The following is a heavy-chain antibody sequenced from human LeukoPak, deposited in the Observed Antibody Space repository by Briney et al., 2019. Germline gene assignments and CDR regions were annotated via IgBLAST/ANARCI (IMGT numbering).Heavy chain of an antibody. CDR3: ARGPIQLWIHNAMDV. CDR1: GFTFGDHA. V-gene: IGHV3-49*04. Sequence: GGSLRLSCTGSGFTFGDHAMSWVRQAPGKGLEWVGFIRSKAYRGTTGYAASVKGRFTISRDDSASIAYLQMNSLRIEDTAVYYCARGPIQLWIHNAMDVWGQGTTVTVSS. J-gene: IGHJ6*02. CDR2: IRSKAYRGTT. D-gene: IGHD5-18*01.